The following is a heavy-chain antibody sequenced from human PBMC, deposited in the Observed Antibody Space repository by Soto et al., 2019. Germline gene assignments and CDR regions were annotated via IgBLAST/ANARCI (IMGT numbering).Heavy chain of an antibody. CDR2: IIPIFGTA. CDR1: GGTFSSYT. Sequence: QVQLVQSGAEVKKPGSSVTVSCKASGGTFSSYTISWVRQAPGQGLEWMGGIIPIFGTANYAQKFQGRVTITADESTSTAYRELGSLRSEDTGVYYCARGNHRWLQLWYFDLWGRGTLVTVSS. V-gene: IGHV1-69*12. J-gene: IGHJ2*01. D-gene: IGHD5-12*01. CDR3: ARGNHRWLQLWYFDL.